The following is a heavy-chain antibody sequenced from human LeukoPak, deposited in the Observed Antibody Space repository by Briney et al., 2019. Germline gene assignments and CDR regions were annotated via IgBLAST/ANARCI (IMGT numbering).Heavy chain of an antibody. D-gene: IGHD3-10*01. CDR1: GFTFSSYA. CDR3: AKDDAFKWFVDNY. Sequence: HPGGSLRLSCAASGFTFSSYAMSWVRQVPGKGLEWVSTISGSGDATYYAASVKGRFTISRDNSRNTLYLQMNSLRAEGTALYYCAKDDAFKWFVDNYWGQGTLVTVSS. CDR2: ISGSGDAT. J-gene: IGHJ4*02. V-gene: IGHV3-23*01.